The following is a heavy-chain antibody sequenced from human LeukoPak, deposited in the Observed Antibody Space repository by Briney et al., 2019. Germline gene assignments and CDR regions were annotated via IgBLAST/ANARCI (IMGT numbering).Heavy chain of an antibody. CDR3: ARTLPYYYGMDV. J-gene: IGHJ6*02. CDR1: GFTFNSYS. Sequence: GASLRLSCAASGFTFNSYSMNWVRQAPGKGLEWVSSTSSSSSYIYYADSVKGRFTISRDNAKNSLSLQMNSLRAEDTAVYYCARTLPYYYGMDVWGQGTTVTVSS. V-gene: IGHV3-21*01. CDR2: TSSSSSYI.